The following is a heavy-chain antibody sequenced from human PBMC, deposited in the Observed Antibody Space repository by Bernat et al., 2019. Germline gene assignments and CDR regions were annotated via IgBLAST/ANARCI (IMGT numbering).Heavy chain of an antibody. CDR1: GFTFRDYW. CDR2: INIDGTTT. CDR3: VGDPNRSLDY. V-gene: IGHV3-74*01. J-gene: IGHJ4*02. D-gene: IGHD1-26*01. Sequence: EVQLAESGGGLVQPGGSLRLSCAASGFTFRDYWMDWVRQAPGKGPVWVSRINIDGTTTNYVDSVKGRFTMSRDNAKNTVYLQMNSLRAEDTAVYYCVGDPNRSLDYWGQGTQVTVSP.